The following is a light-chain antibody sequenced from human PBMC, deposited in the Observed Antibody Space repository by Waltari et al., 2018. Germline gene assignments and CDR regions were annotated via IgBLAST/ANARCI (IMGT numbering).Light chain of an antibody. Sequence: EIVLTQSPATLSLSPGERATLSCRASQSVSKYLAWYQQRRGQAPRLLIYDASNRATGIPARFSGSGSGTDFTITISSLEPEDFAVYYCQQRSDWPHTFGQGTKLEIK. V-gene: IGKV3-11*01. J-gene: IGKJ2*01. CDR3: QQRSDWPHT. CDR1: QSVSKY. CDR2: DAS.